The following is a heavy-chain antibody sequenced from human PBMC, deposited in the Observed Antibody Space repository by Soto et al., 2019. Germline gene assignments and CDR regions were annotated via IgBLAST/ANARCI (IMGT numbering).Heavy chain of an antibody. J-gene: IGHJ6*02. V-gene: IGHV1-2*02. CDR2: INPNSGGT. CDR1: GYTFTGYY. CDR3: AGFNRDGYNYYGMDV. Sequence: ASVKVSCKASGYTFTGYYMHWVRQAPGQGLEWMGWINPNSGGTNYAQKFQGRVTMTRDTSISTAYMELSRLRSDDMAVYYCAGFNRDGYNYYGMDVWGQGTTVTVSS.